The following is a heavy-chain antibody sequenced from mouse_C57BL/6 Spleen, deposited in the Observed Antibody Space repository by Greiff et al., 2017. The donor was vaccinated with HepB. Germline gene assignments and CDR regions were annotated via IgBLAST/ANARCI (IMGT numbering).Heavy chain of an antibody. J-gene: IGHJ2*01. CDR1: GFNIKDDY. Sequence: SGAELVRPGASVKLSCTASGFNIKDDYMHWVKQRPEQGLEWIGWIDPENGDTEYASKFQGKATITADTSSNTAYLQLSSLTSEDTAVYYCTTRGLGRDYFDYWGQGTTLTVSS. V-gene: IGHV14-4*01. D-gene: IGHD4-1*01. CDR3: TTRGLGRDYFDY. CDR2: IDPENGDT.